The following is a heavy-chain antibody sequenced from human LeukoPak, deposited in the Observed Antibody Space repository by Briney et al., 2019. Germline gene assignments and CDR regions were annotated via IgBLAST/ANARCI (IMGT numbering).Heavy chain of an antibody. V-gene: IGHV4-4*07. J-gene: IGHJ5*02. CDR3: AREGIAARPDQNWFDP. CDR1: GGSISSYY. CDR2: IYTSGST. D-gene: IGHD6-6*01. Sequence: SETLSLTCTVSGGSISSYYWSWIRQPAGKGLEWIGRIYTSGSTNYNPSLESRVTMSVDTSKNQFSLKLSSVTAADTAVYYCAREGIAARPDQNWFDPWGQGTLVTVSS.